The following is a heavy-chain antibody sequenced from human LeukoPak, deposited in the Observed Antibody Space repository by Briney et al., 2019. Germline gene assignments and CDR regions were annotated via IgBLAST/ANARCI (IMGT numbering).Heavy chain of an antibody. J-gene: IGHJ4*02. CDR3: ARGRRWLRPHYFDY. D-gene: IGHD5-12*01. V-gene: IGHV4-34*01. CDR1: GGSFSGYY. Sequence: SETLSLTCAVYGGSFSGYYWSWIRQPPGKVLEWIGEINHSGSTNYNPSLKSRVTISVDTSKNQFSLKLSSVTAADTAVYYCARGRRWLRPHYFDYWGQGTLVTVSS. CDR2: INHSGST.